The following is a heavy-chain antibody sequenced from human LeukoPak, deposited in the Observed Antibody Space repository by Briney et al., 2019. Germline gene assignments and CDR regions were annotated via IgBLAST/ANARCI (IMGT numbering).Heavy chain of an antibody. D-gene: IGHD1-26*01. CDR2: IYSGGST. CDR3: ARSGAFNYGMDV. V-gene: IGHV3-53*01. J-gene: IGHJ6*02. CDR1: GFTVSSNY. Sequence: GGSLRLSCAASGFTVSSNYMSWVRQAPGKGLEWVSVIYSGGSTYYADSVKGRFTISRDNSKNTLYLQMNSLRAEDTAVYYCARSGAFNYGMDVWGQGTTVTVSS.